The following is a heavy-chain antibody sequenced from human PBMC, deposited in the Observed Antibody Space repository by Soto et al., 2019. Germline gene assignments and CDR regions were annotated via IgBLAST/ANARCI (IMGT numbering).Heavy chain of an antibody. CDR1: GYTFTSYY. CDR2: INPSGGST. Sequence: ASVKVSCKASGYTFTSYYMHWVRQAPGQGLEWMGIINPSGGSTSYAQKFQGRVTMTRDTSKSTVYMELSSMRSEDTAVYYCARDTDIVVVRRSDYYYYYGMDVWG. CDR3: ARDTDIVVVRRSDYYYYYGMDV. J-gene: IGHJ6*02. D-gene: IGHD2-2*01. V-gene: IGHV1-46*01.